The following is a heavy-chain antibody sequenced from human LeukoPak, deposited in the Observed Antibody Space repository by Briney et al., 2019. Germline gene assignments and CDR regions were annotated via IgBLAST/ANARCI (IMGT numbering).Heavy chain of an antibody. V-gene: IGHV1-8*01. CDR2: MNPNSGDT. CDR3: ARVGGQGGGFDY. CDR1: GYTFTSYD. D-gene: IGHD3-16*01. Sequence: ASVKVSCKASGYTFTSYDINWVRQATGQGLEWMGWMNPNSGDTGYAQKFQGRVTMTRNTSISTAYMEPSSLRSEDTALYYCARVGGQGGGFDYWGQGTLVTASP. J-gene: IGHJ4*02.